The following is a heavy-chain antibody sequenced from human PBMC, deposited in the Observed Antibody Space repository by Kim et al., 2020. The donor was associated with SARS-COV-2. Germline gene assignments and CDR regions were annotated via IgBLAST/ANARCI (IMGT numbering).Heavy chain of an antibody. CDR3: ARDVPNVGKGAFDI. J-gene: IGHJ3*02. D-gene: IGHD3-10*01. Sequence: GGSLRLSCAASGFAFSDFWMNWVRQAPGKGPEGVANTKQDGSLKHYLDSVEGRFTISRDNAENLVYLHMDSLRAEDTAVYYCARDVPNVGKGAFDIWGQG. CDR2: TKQDGSLK. CDR1: GFAFSDFW. V-gene: IGHV3-7*03.